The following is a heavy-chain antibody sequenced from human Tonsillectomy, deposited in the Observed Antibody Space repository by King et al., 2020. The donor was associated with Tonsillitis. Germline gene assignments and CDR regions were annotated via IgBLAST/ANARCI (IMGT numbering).Heavy chain of an antibody. Sequence: VQLVESGGGLVQPGGSLRLPCAASGFAFINYAMAWVRQAPGKGLEWVSTISGGGGSSYYADSVRGRFTISRDNSRNTLYLQMNSLRAEDTAVYYCAKASRAAALYHYFYYWGLGTLVTVSS. CDR1: GFAFINYA. CDR3: AKASRAAALYHYFYY. J-gene: IGHJ4*02. CDR2: ISGGGGSS. V-gene: IGHV3-23*04. D-gene: IGHD6-13*01.